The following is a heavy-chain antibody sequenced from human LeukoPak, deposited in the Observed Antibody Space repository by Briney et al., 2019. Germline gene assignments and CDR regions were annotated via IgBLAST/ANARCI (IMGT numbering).Heavy chain of an antibody. CDR3: ARVSGFGESHDAFDI. D-gene: IGHD3-10*01. Sequence: GGSLRLSCAASGFTFSSYDMRWVRQATGKGLEWVSAIGTAGDTYYPGSVKGRFTISRENAKNSLYLQMNSLRAGDTAVYYCARVSGFGESHDAFDIWGQGTMVTVSS. V-gene: IGHV3-13*01. CDR2: IGTAGDT. CDR1: GFTFSSYD. J-gene: IGHJ3*02.